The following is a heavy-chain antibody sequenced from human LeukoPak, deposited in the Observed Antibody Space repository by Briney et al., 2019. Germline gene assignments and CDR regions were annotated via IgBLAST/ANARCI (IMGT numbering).Heavy chain of an antibody. V-gene: IGHV4-38-2*01. Sequence: SETLSLTCAVSNYSISSGFYWAWVRQPPGKGLEWIGNIYYSGSTYCNPSLKSRIIMSVDTSKNQFSLKLRSVTAADTAVYYCARAFDYNWFNPWGQGTLVTVSS. CDR3: ARAFDYNWFNP. D-gene: IGHD3-9*01. CDR1: NYSISSGFY. J-gene: IGHJ5*02. CDR2: IYYSGST.